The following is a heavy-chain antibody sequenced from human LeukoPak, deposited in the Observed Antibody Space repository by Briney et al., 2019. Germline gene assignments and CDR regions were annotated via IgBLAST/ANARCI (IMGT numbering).Heavy chain of an antibody. J-gene: IGHJ4*02. CDR3: AGSITMIVVKYYFDY. V-gene: IGHV3-66*01. CDR1: GFTFRGNY. Sequence: GGSLRLSCAASGFTFRGNYMSWVRQAPGKGLEWVSVIYGGGSTYYSDSVKGRFNISRDTSKNMLYLQMDSLRAEDTAVYYCAGSITMIVVKYYFDYWGQGILVTVSS. CDR2: IYGGGST. D-gene: IGHD3-22*01.